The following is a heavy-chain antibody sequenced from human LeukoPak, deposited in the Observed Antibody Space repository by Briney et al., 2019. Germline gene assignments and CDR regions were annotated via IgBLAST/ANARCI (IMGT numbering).Heavy chain of an antibody. Sequence: GGSLRLSCVTSGFTFSRFSMTWVRHPPGRGLEWVSAISMVDGTTYYADPVKGRFSISRDDSRNTLYLQMNSLTAEDTAVYYCVHCASTSCYTGAPFYYWGQGTLVTVSS. CDR1: GFTFSRFS. D-gene: IGHD2-2*02. J-gene: IGHJ4*02. CDR3: VHCASTSCYTGAPFYY. CDR2: ISMVDGTT. V-gene: IGHV3-23*01.